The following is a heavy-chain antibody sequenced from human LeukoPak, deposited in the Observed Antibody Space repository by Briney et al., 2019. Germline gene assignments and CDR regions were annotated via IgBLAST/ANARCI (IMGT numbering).Heavy chain of an antibody. CDR2: IYHSGST. V-gene: IGHV4-30-2*01. J-gene: IGHJ4*02. D-gene: IGHD3-22*01. Sequence: PSETLSLTCAVSGGSISSGGYSWSWIRQPPGKGLEWIGYIYHSGSTYYNPSLKSRVTISVDRSKNQFSLKLSSVTAADTAVYYCARATYYYDSSGPPLFDYWGQGTLVTVSS. CDR3: ARATYYYDSSGPPLFDY. CDR1: GGSISSGGYS.